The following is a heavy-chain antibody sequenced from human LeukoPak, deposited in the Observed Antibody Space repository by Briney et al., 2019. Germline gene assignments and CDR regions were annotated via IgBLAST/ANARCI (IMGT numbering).Heavy chain of an antibody. Sequence: PGGSLRLSCAASGFTFTTYWMSWVRQAPGKGLEWVANINQDGSEKYYVDSVKGRFTVSRDNAKDSLYLQVNSLRAEDTAVYYCARGFDGANAFDLWGQGTMVTVSS. CDR3: ARGFDGANAFDL. CDR2: INQDGSEK. V-gene: IGHV3-7*01. J-gene: IGHJ3*01. CDR1: GFTFTTYW.